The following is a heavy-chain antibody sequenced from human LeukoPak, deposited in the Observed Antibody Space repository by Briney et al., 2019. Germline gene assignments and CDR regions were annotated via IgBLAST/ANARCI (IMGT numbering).Heavy chain of an antibody. V-gene: IGHV1-46*01. D-gene: IGHD6-13*01. CDR2: INPSGGRT. CDR3: ARGGGAASGASDI. CDR1: GYTFTSFY. Sequence: ASVKVSCKASGYTFTSFYMHWVRLAPGQGLEWTGIINPSGGRTSYAQKFQDRVTVTRDTSTSTLYMELRSLRSEDTAVYYCARGGGAASGASDIWGQGTMVTVSS. J-gene: IGHJ3*02.